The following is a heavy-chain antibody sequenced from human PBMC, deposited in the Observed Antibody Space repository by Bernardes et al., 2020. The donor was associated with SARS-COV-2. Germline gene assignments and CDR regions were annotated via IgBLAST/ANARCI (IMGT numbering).Heavy chain of an antibody. CDR2: FSTSGST. J-gene: IGHJ6*02. D-gene: IGHD2-2*01. CDR3: ASLQRYCSSASCRRNYYYGVDV. V-gene: IGHV4-61*02. Sequence: TLSLTCTVSGGSISSDHYFWLWIRQPAGKGLEWLGRFSTSGSTNYNPSLRSRVTVSVDTSKNQFSLRLTSVTAADTAVYYCASLQRYCSSASCRRNYYYGVDVWGQGTTVTVSS. CDR1: GGSISSDHYF.